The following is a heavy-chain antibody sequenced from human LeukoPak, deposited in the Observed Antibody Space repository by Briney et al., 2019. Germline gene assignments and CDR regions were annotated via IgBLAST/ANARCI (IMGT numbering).Heavy chain of an antibody. CDR3: ARGYCSGGTCYLFDY. Sequence: GGSLRLPCAASGFTFSDSYMRWIRQAPGKGLEWISYISSSGGTIYYADSVKGRFSISRDNAKNSLYLQMNSLRAEDTAVYYCARGYCSGGTCYLFDYWGQGTLVTVSS. D-gene: IGHD2-15*01. V-gene: IGHV3-11*04. J-gene: IGHJ4*02. CDR2: ISSSGGTI. CDR1: GFTFSDSY.